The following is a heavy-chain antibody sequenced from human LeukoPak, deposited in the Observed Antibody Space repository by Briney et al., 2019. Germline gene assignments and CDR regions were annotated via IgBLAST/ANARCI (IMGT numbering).Heavy chain of an antibody. CDR1: GGSISSSSYY. D-gene: IGHD5-24*01. CDR2: IYYSGST. V-gene: IGHV4-61*01. Sequence: SETLPLTCTVSGGSISSSSYYWSWIRQPPGKGLEWIGYIYYSGSTNYNPSLKSRVTISVDTSKNQFSLKLSSVTAADTAVYYCARDQGDGYNYYYYYYMDVWGKGTTVTVSS. J-gene: IGHJ6*03. CDR3: ARDQGDGYNYYYYYYMDV.